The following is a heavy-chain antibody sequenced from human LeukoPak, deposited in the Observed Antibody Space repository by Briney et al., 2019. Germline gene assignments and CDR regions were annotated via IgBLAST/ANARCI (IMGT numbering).Heavy chain of an antibody. CDR3: ARVVGATIAG. CDR2: IYYSGST. CDR1: GGSISSYY. J-gene: IGHJ4*02. V-gene: IGHV4-59*01. D-gene: IGHD1-26*01. Sequence: SETLSLTCTVYGGSISSYYWSWIRQPPGKGLEWIGYIYYSGSTNYNPSLKSRVTISVDTSKNQFSLKLSSVTAADTAVYYCARVVGATIAGWGQGTLVTVSS.